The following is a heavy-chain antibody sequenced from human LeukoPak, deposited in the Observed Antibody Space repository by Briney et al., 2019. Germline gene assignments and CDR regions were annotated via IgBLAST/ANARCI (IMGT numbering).Heavy chain of an antibody. CDR3: ARDSSGYQ. V-gene: IGHV3-7*01. CDR2: IKEDGSEK. CDR1: GFTFSTYW. J-gene: IGHJ4*02. Sequence: PGGSLRLSCAASGFTFSTYWMSWIRQAPGKGLEWVANIKEDGSEKYYGDSVKGRFTISRDNAKNSLYLQMNSLRAEDTAVYYCARDSSGYQWGQGTLVTVSS. D-gene: IGHD3-22*01.